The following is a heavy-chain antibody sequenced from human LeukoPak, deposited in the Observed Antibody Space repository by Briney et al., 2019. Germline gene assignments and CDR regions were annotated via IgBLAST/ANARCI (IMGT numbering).Heavy chain of an antibody. CDR3: ARDRRDYLSRHFDY. CDR1: GFTFSSYE. D-gene: IGHD2/OR15-2a*01. CDR2: ISYSGSII. J-gene: IGHJ4*02. Sequence: PGGSLRLSCAASGFTFSSYEMNWVRQAPGKWLEWVSYISYSGSIIYYADSVKGRFTISRDNAKKSLYLQMNTLRAEDTAVYYCARDRRDYLSRHFDYWGQGTLVTVSS. V-gene: IGHV3-48*03.